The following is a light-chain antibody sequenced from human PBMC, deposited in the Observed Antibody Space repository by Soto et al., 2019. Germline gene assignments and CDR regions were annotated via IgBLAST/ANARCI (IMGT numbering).Light chain of an antibody. CDR2: TAS. Sequence: DIQMTQSPSTLSASVGDRVTITCRASQSISSWLAWYQQKPGKAPKLLIYTASNLVSGVPSRFSGSGSGTEFTLTISSLQPDDFATYYCQEYNSDSELTFGGGTKVEIK. V-gene: IGKV1-5*03. CDR3: QEYNSDSELT. J-gene: IGKJ4*01. CDR1: QSISSW.